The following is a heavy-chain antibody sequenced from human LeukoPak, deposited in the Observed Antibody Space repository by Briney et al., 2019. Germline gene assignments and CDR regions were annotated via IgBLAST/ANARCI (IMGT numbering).Heavy chain of an antibody. CDR2: IHGTGNT. V-gene: IGHV4-38-2*01. Sequence: SETLSLTCAVSGASISSGYYWAWVRQPPGKGLEWIASIHGTGNTYYNPPLKSPVTMSLDTSKNHFSLTLKSVTAADTAVYFCASGSGHLFDDWGQGTLVTVSS. J-gene: IGHJ4*02. CDR3: ASGSGHLFDD. CDR1: GASISSGYY. D-gene: IGHD2-15*01.